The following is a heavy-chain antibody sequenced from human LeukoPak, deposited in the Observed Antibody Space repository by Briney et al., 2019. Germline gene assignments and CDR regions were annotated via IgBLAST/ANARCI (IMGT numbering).Heavy chain of an antibody. J-gene: IGHJ4*02. D-gene: IGHD2-15*01. CDR3: ARDSRVVAATPGHYSDY. V-gene: IGHV4-38-2*02. CDR1: GDSISSGYY. CDR2: IYHSGTT. Sequence: SETPSLTCTVSGDSISSGYYWGWIRQPPGKGLEWIGSIYHSGTTYYNPSLKSRVTISVDTSKDQFSLKLSSVTAADTAVYYCARDSRVVAATPGHYSDYWGQGTLVTVSS.